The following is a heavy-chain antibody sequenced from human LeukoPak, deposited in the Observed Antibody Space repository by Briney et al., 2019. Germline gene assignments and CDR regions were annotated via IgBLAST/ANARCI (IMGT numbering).Heavy chain of an antibody. CDR1: GYTFTTYG. CDR3: ARDVFRIAARGYMDV. Sequence: ASVKVSRKASGYTFTTYGITWVRQAPGQGLEWMGWISAYNGNTNYAQKLQGRVTMTTDTSTSTAYMELRSLRSDDTAVYYCARDVFRIAARGYMDVWGKGTTVTISS. J-gene: IGHJ6*03. CDR2: ISAYNGNT. V-gene: IGHV1-18*01. D-gene: IGHD6-6*01.